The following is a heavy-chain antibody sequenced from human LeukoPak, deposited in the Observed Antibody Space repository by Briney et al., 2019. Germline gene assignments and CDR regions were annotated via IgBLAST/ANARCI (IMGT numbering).Heavy chain of an antibody. Sequence: GGSLRLSCAASGFTFSDYYMSWVRQAPGQGLEWVSYTSDTGDIGNYADSVRGRFSISRDNPKNSLFLQMNSLRAKDTAVYYCARTTRTIYGVITHFEYWGQGTLVTVAS. V-gene: IGHV3-11*01. CDR2: TSDTGDIG. D-gene: IGHD3-3*01. CDR1: GFTFSDYY. CDR3: ARTTRTIYGVITHFEY. J-gene: IGHJ4*02.